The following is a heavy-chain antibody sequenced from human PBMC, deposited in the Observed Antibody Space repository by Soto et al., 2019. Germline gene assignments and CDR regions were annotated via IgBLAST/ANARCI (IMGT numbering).Heavy chain of an antibody. V-gene: IGHV1-2*04. Sequence: ASVKVSCKGSGYTFTGYYMHWLRQAPGQGFEWMGWINPNSGGTNYAQKFQGWVSMTRDTSISTAYMELSRLRSDDTAVYYCARDGSSSWYYYYYGMDVWGQGTTVTVSS. CDR3: ARDGSSSWYYYYYGMDV. CDR1: GYTFTGYY. D-gene: IGHD6-13*01. J-gene: IGHJ6*02. CDR2: INPNSGGT.